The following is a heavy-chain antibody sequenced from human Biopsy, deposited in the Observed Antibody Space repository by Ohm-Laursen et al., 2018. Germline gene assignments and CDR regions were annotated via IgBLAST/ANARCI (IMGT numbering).Heavy chain of an antibody. CDR1: GGSISNNNYY. D-gene: IGHD3-22*01. CDR3: ARDYDTSGYYYVS. CDR2: IFYRGST. J-gene: IGHJ5*02. Sequence: TLSLTCPVSGGSISNNNYYWGWIRQPPGKGLEWIGSIFYRGSTRYKPPLKSRINMSVDTSKNQFSLKLNSVTAADTAVYYCARDYDTSGYYYVSWGQGTLVTVSS. V-gene: IGHV4-39*01.